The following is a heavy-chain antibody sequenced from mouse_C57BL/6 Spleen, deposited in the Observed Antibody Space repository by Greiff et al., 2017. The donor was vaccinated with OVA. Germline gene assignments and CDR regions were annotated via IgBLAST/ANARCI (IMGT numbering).Heavy chain of an antibody. V-gene: IGHV8-12*01. CDR3: ARRAGGNWDSYFDY. J-gene: IGHJ2*01. Sequence: QVQLKECGPGILQSSQTLSLTCSFSGFSLSTSGMGVSWIRQPSGKGLEWLAHIYWDDDKRYNPSLKSRLTISKDTSRNQVFLKITSVDTADTATYYCARRAGGNWDSYFDYWGQGTTLTVSS. CDR1: GFSLSTSGMG. D-gene: IGHD4-1*01. CDR2: IYWDDDK.